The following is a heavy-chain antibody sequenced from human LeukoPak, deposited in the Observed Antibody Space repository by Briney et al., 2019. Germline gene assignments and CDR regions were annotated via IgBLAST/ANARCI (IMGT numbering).Heavy chain of an antibody. CDR3: TTDGVGVEGATYDN. CDR1: GFTFINAW. D-gene: IGHD1-26*01. CDR2: IKAKAHGGTI. V-gene: IGHV3-15*01. Sequence: GGSLRLSCAAFGFTFINAWMAWVRQAPGKGLEWVGRIKAKAHGGTIEYAAPVKGRFTISRDDSENTLYLQMNSLKTEDTAVYYCTTDGVGVEGATYDNWGQGTLVSVSS. J-gene: IGHJ4*02.